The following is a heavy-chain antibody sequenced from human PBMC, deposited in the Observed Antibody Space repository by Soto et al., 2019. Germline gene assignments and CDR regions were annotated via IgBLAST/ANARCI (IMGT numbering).Heavy chain of an antibody. CDR1: GFTFSSYA. D-gene: IGHD1-26*01. CDR3: AKEGTGSNPYYGMDV. V-gene: IGHV3-23*04. J-gene: IGHJ6*02. CDR2: ISGSGTGT. Sequence: EVQLVESGGGLVQPGGSLRLSCEGSGFTFSSYALSWVRLRPGRGLEWVAWISGSGTGTNSADSVKGRFTITRDNSKTTVYLQMNSLTVEDTAVYYCAKEGTGSNPYYGMDVWGQGTTVTVSS.